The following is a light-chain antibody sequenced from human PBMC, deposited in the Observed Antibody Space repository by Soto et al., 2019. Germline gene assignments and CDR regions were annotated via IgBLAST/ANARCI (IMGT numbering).Light chain of an antibody. CDR1: SGSIASKD. CDR2: EDD. CDR3: QSYDGRDVV. Sequence: NFMLTQPHSVSASPGKTVTISCTRSSGSIASKDVQWYQQRPGSSPNTVIYEDDQRPSGVADRFSGSIDNSSNSASLTISGLKTEDEADYYCQSYDGRDVVFGGGTKLTVL. J-gene: IGLJ2*01. V-gene: IGLV6-57*01.